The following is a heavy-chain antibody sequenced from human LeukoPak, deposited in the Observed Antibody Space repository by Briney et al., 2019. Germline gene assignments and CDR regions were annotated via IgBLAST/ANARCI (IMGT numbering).Heavy chain of an antibody. CDR3: ARYGLTAALDF. J-gene: IGHJ6*02. D-gene: IGHD2-21*02. V-gene: IGHV3-7*01. Sequence: GGSLRLSCAASGFTFSSSWMSWVRQAPGKGLEWVANIKPDGSEKFHVDSVKGRFTISRDNSKSSLSLQMNSLRAEDTAVYYCARYGLTAALDFWGQGTTVTVSS. CDR2: IKPDGSEK. CDR1: GFTFSSSW.